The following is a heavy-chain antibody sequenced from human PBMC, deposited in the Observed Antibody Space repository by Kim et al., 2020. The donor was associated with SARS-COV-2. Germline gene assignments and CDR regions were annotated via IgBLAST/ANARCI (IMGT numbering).Heavy chain of an antibody. CDR2: INHSGST. V-gene: IGHV4-34*01. J-gene: IGHJ6*02. D-gene: IGHD6-13*01. CDR3: ARAEPSIAAAGTLGGAYGMDV. Sequence: SETLSLTCAVYGGSFSGYYWSWIRQPPGKGLEWIGEINHSGSTNYNPSLKSRVTISVDTSKNQFSLKLSSVTAADTAVYYCARAEPSIAAAGTLGGAYGMDVWGQGTPVTVSS. CDR1: GGSFSGYY.